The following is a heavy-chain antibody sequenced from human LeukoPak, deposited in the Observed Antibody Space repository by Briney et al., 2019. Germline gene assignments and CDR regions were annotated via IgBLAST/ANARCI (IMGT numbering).Heavy chain of an antibody. V-gene: IGHV3-66*01. CDR3: AKDRVYYFDSSGYSCDY. CDR2: IYTGGTT. Sequence: GGSLRLSCAASGFTVTSNHMNWVRQAPGKGLEWVSIIYTGGTTHYADSLRDRFTISRDDSINTLYLQMNSLRAEDTAVYYCAKDRVYYFDSSGYSCDYWGQGSLVTVSS. J-gene: IGHJ4*02. D-gene: IGHD3-22*01. CDR1: GFTVTSNH.